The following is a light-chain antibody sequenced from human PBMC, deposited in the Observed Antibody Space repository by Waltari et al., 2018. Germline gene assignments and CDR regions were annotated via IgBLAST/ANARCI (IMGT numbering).Light chain of an antibody. CDR3: SSYAGSSKGV. V-gene: IGLV2-23*02. CDR2: AVS. J-gene: IGLJ2*01. CDR1: SSDVGNYKR. Sequence: QSALTQPASVSGSPGQSITISCTGTSSDVGNYKRVSWYQQHPGNAPKLMIYAVSKRPSGVSDRFSGPKSGDMASLTISGLQPEDEAEYFCSSYAGSSKGVFGGGTKVTVL.